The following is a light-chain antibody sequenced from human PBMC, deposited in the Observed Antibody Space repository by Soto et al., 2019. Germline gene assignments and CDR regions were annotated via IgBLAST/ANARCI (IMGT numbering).Light chain of an antibody. V-gene: IGKV3-20*01. CDR2: STS. CDR3: QQYGDSPRYT. CDR1: QSVSSTY. J-gene: IGKJ2*01. Sequence: EIVLTQSPGTLSLSPGERATLSCRASQSVSSTYLAWYQQRPGQAPRLLIYSTSSRTTGIPERFCGSGSGTDFSITISRLEPEDFAVYYCQQYGDSPRYTFGQGTKLEIK.